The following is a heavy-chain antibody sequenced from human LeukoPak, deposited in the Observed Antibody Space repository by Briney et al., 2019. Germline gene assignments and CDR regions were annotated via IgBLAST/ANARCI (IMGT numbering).Heavy chain of an antibody. D-gene: IGHD2-15*01. CDR3: APYCSSGSCTGYVQH. CDR1: GASITSSSYF. Sequence: PSETLSLTCTVSGASITSSSYFWGWIRQPPGKGLEWIGSIYYSGSTYYNPSLKSRVTISVDTSKNQYSLNLFSVSAADTAVYYCAPYCSSGSCTGYVQHWGQGTLVTVFS. V-gene: IGHV4-39*01. J-gene: IGHJ1*01. CDR2: IYYSGST.